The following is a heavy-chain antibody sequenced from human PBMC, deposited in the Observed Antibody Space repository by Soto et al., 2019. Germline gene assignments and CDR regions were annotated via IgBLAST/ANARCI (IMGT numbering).Heavy chain of an antibody. CDR1: GGSFSGYY. CDR3: ARESYDMLTGPPWSWYFDL. D-gene: IGHD3-9*01. J-gene: IGHJ2*01. CDR2: INDRGSI. V-gene: IGHV4-34*01. Sequence: QVQLQQWGAGPLRPLETLSLTCGVSGGSFSGYYWAWIRQSPGKGLEWIGEINDRGSINYNPSLKSRVSISVHISNTHDSPNLGSVTAADTAVSDCARESYDMLTGPPWSWYFDLWGRGTLVTVSS.